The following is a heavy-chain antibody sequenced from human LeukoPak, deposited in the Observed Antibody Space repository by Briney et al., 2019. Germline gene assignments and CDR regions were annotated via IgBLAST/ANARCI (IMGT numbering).Heavy chain of an antibody. V-gene: IGHV3-7*04. D-gene: IGHD6-19*01. CDR1: GYTFSSYR. CDR3: ARISGGWSRGAFDV. CDR2: IKQDGSEN. Sequence: GGSLRLSCAASGYTFSSYRKSWVRQAPEKGLEWVANIKQDGSENYYVGSVKGRFTISRDNARNSLYLQMNSLRAEDTAVYYCARISGGWSRGAFDVWGQGTMVTVSS. J-gene: IGHJ3*01.